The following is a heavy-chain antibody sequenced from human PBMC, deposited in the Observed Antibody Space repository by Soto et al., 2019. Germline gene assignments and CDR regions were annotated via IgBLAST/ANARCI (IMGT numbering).Heavy chain of an antibody. CDR1: GAPISYGGFS. Sequence: PSETLSLTCTVSGAPISYGGFSWSWIRQSPGKGLEWIGYISHLESTYFHPSFKSRLTMSIDRTRNQFSLKLSSVTAADMAVYYCARGGGYDSFDYWGQGVLVTVSS. D-gene: IGHD5-12*01. V-gene: IGHV4-30-2*06. CDR2: ISHLEST. CDR3: ARGGGYDSFDY. J-gene: IGHJ4*02.